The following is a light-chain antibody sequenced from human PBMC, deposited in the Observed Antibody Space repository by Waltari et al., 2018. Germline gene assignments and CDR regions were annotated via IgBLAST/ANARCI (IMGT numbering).Light chain of an antibody. CDR1: SSDVGGYSL. J-gene: IGLJ1*01. V-gene: IGLV2-23*02. Sequence: QSALTQPASVSGSPGQSITISCTGSSSDVGGYSLVSWYQPHPGKAPKLMIYAVTKRPSGVSHRFSGSKSGNTASLTISGLQTEDEADYYCCSYAGSTTSSVVFGTGTKVIVL. CDR3: CSYAGSTTSSVV. CDR2: AVT.